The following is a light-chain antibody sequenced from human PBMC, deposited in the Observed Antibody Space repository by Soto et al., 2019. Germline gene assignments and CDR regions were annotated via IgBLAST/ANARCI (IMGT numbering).Light chain of an antibody. CDR1: QTIDSW. CDR3: QQYNMLIT. CDR2: DAT. J-gene: IGKJ5*01. Sequence: DIQMTQSPSILSASVGDSVTITCRASQTIDSWVAWYQQKPGKAPKLLVYDATSLESGVSSRFSGSGYGTDFTLSINNLQPDDFATYYCQQYNMLITFGQGTRLEIK. V-gene: IGKV1-5*01.